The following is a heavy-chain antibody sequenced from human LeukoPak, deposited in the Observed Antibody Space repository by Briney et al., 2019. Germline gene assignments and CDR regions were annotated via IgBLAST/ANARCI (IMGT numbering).Heavy chain of an antibody. V-gene: IGHV4-39*07. Sequence: SETLSLTCTVSGGSISSSSYYWGWIRQPPGKGLEWIGSIYYSGSTYYNPSLKSRVTISVDTSKNQFSLKLSSVTAADTAVYYCARVVGSDYYDSSGTWENDYWGQGTLVTVSS. CDR2: IYYSGST. J-gene: IGHJ4*02. CDR3: ARVVGSDYYDSSGTWENDY. CDR1: GGSISSSSYY. D-gene: IGHD3-22*01.